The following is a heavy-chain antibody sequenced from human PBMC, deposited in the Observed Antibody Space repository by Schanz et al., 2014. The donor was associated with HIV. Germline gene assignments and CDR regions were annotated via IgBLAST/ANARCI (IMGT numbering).Heavy chain of an antibody. CDR2: INPYNGNT. Sequence: QIQLVQSGAEMKKPGASVKVSCKTSGYPFTSYAISWLRQAPGQGPEWMGWINPYNGNTNSAQKLQGRVTMTTDTSTSTAYMELRSLRSDDTAVYYCARGALYYYDSTGYYHLDYWGQGTLVTVSS. CDR1: GYPFTSYA. V-gene: IGHV1-18*01. D-gene: IGHD3-22*01. CDR3: ARGALYYYDSTGYYHLDY. J-gene: IGHJ4*02.